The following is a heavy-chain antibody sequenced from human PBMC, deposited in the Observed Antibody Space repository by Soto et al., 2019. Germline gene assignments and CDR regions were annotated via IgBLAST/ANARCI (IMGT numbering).Heavy chain of an antibody. J-gene: IGHJ3*02. V-gene: IGHV4-59*12. CDR1: GGSISSYY. CDR3: ARDNLVGHSYGNQIHALDN. D-gene: IGHD5-18*01. CDR2: IYYSGST. Sequence: PSETLSLTCTVSGGSISSYYWSWIRQPPGKGLEWIGYIYYSGSTNYNPSLKSRVTIPVDRSKNRFSLNLNSVTAADTAVYYCARDNLVGHSYGNQIHALDNWGQGTKVTVSS.